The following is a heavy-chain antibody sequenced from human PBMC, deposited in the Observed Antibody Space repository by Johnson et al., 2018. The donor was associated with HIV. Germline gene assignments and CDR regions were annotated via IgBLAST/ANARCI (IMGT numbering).Heavy chain of an antibody. CDR1: GFTVSSNY. Sequence: VQLVESGGGLIQPGGSLRLSCAASGFTVSSNYMSWVRQAPGKGLEWVSIIYSGGSTYYPDSLKGRFTMSRDNSKNTLYLQMNSLKAEDTAVYYCASDEGGSYEAYAFDIWGQGTMVTVSS. V-gene: IGHV3-53*01. J-gene: IGHJ3*02. CDR3: ASDEGGSYEAYAFDI. D-gene: IGHD1-26*01. CDR2: IYSGGST.